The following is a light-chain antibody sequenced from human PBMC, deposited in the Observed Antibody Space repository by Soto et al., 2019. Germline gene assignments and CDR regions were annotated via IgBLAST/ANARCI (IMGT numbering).Light chain of an antibody. V-gene: IGKV3-20*01. CDR1: QGVTSRY. Sequence: ESVLTQSPGTLSFSPGERATLSCRASQGVTSRYLAWYQQKPGQAPRLLIFGASIRDTGIPDRFSGSGSGTDFTLTISRLESEDFAVYYCQQYGSSPGTFGQGTKVDI. CDR3: QQYGSSPGT. CDR2: GAS. J-gene: IGKJ1*01.